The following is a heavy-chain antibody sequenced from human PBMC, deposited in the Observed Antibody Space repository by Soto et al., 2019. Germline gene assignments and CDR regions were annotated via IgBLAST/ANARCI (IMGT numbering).Heavy chain of an antibody. D-gene: IGHD4-4*01. CDR3: ARAVTHYYYGMDV. V-gene: IGHV1-2*04. J-gene: IGHJ6*02. CDR1: GYTFTGYY. CDR2: INPNSGGT. Sequence: ASVKVSCKASGYTFTGYYMHWVRQAPGQGLEWMGWINPNSGGTNYAQKFQGWVTMTRDMSISTAYMELSRLRSDDTAVYYCARAVTHYYYGMDVWGQGTTVTVSS.